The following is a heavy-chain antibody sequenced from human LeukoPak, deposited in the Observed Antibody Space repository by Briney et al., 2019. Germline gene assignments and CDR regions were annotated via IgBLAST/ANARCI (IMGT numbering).Heavy chain of an antibody. CDR3: ARRTYSSGWYVKN. CDR2: INHSGST. J-gene: IGHJ4*02. D-gene: IGHD6-19*01. CDR1: GGSFSGYY. Sequence: PSETLSLTCAVYGGSFSGYYWSWIRQPPGKGLEWIGEINHSGSTNYNPSLKSRVTISVDTSKNQFSLKLSSVTAADTAVYYCARRTYSSGWYVKNWGQGTLVTASS. V-gene: IGHV4-34*01.